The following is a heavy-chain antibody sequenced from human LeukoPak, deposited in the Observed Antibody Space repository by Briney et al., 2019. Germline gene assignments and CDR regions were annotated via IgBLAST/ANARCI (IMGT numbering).Heavy chain of an antibody. CDR3: AREHCSGGSCYTPNYFDY. J-gene: IGHJ4*02. Sequence: PGGSLRLSCVASGFTFRSYWMHWVRQAPGKGLVWVSRINSDGSSTSYADSVKGRFTISRDNAKNTLYLQMNSLRAEDTAVYYCAREHCSGGSCYTPNYFDYWGQGTLVTVSS. CDR2: INSDGSST. D-gene: IGHD2-15*01. CDR1: GFTFRSYW. V-gene: IGHV3-74*01.